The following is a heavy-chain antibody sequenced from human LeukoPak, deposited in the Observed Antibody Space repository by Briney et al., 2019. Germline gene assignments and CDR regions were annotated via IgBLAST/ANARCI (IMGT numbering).Heavy chain of an antibody. CDR1: GGSTSSGSYY. D-gene: IGHD4-11*01. J-gene: IGHJ4*02. CDR3: AREAYSEDY. Sequence: SETLSLTCTVSGGSTSSGSYYWSWIRQPAGKGLEWIGRTYTSGSTNYNPSLKSRVTISVDTSKNQFSLKLSSVTAADTAVYYCAREAYSEDYWGQGALVTVSS. V-gene: IGHV4-61*02. CDR2: TYTSGST.